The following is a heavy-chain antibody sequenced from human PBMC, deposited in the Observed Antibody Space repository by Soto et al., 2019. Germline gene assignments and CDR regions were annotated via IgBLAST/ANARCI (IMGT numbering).Heavy chain of an antibody. V-gene: IGHV3-64D*08. CDR1: GFTFSSYA. CDR3: ASTYYGSGSYYDGELSVEYYGMDV. Sequence: GGSLRLSCSASGFTFSSYAMHWVRQAPGKGLEYVSAISSNGGSTYYADSVKGRFTISRDNSKNTLYLQMSSLRAEDTAVYYCASTYYGSGSYYDGELSVEYYGMDVWGQGTTVTVSS. D-gene: IGHD3-10*01. CDR2: ISSNGGST. J-gene: IGHJ6*02.